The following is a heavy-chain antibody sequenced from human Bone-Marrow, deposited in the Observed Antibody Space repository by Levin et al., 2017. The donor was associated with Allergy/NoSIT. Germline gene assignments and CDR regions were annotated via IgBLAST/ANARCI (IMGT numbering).Heavy chain of an antibody. J-gene: IGHJ3*02. CDR1: DYSISSGFY. CDR2: IYHSGST. V-gene: IGHV4-38-2*01. Sequence: SQTLSLTCAVSDYSISSGFYWGWIRQPPGKGLEWIGNIYHSGSTYYNPSLKSRVTISVDTSKNQFSLKVNSVTAADTAVYYCATCGDDCIDVFGIWGQGTLVTVSS. D-gene: IGHD2-21*02. CDR3: ATCGDDCIDVFGI.